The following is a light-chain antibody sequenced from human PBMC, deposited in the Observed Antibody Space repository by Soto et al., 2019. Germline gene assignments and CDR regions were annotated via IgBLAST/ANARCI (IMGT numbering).Light chain of an antibody. Sequence: EIMMTQSPATLSVSPGERATLSCRASQSVSSNLAWSQQKPGQAPRLLIYGASTRATGIPARFSGSGSGTEFTLTISSLQSEDFAVYYCQQYNNSPSFTFGGGTKVEIK. J-gene: IGKJ4*01. V-gene: IGKV3-15*01. CDR2: GAS. CDR3: QQYNNSPSFT. CDR1: QSVSSN.